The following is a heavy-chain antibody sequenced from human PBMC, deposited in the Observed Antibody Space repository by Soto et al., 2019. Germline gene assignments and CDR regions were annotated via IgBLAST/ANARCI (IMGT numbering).Heavy chain of an antibody. J-gene: IGHJ4*02. Sequence: QLQLQESGPGLVKPSETLSLTCTVSGGSISSSSYYWGWIRQPPGKGLEWIGSIYYSGSTYYNPSLKSRVTISVDTSKNQFSLKLSSVTAADTAVYCCARHSPGMGATPFDYWGQGTLVTVSS. CDR1: GGSISSSSYY. V-gene: IGHV4-39*01. CDR2: IYYSGST. D-gene: IGHD1-26*01. CDR3: ARHSPGMGATPFDY.